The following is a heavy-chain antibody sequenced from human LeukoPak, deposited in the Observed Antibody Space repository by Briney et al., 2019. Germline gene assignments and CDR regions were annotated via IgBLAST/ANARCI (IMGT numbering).Heavy chain of an antibody. V-gene: IGHV4-34*01. CDR3: ARDAAPRPNGWFDP. Sequence: SETLSLTCAVYGGSFSGYYWSWIRQPPGKGLEWIGEINHSGSTNYNPSLKSRVTIPVDTSKNQFSLKLNSVTAADTAVYYCARDAAPRPNGWFDPWGQGTLVTVSS. CDR1: GGSFSGYY. J-gene: IGHJ5*02. D-gene: IGHD6-13*01. CDR2: INHSGST.